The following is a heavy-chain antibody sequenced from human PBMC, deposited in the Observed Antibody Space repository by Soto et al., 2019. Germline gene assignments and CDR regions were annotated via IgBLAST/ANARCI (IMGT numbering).Heavy chain of an antibody. J-gene: IGHJ4*02. CDR3: ARMGTRLSFDY. Sequence: SRPNLVRPTQALGQTCTCSGCSLSTSGMCVSRIRQPPGKALEWLALIDWDDDKYYSTSLKTRLTISKDTSKNQVVLTMTNMDPVDTATYYCARMGTRLSFDYWGQGTLVTVSS. CDR2: IDWDDDK. V-gene: IGHV2-70*01. CDR1: GCSLSTSGMC. D-gene: IGHD1-1*01.